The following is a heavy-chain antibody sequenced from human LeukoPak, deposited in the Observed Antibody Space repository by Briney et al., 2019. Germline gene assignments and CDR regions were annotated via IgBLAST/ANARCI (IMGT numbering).Heavy chain of an antibody. CDR1: GGTFSSYA. CDR3: ARDRQLGRYFDS. Sequence: GASVKVSCKASGGTFSSYAISWVRQAPGQGLEWMGGIIPIFGTANYAQKFQGRVTITADESTSTAYMELSSLRSEDTAVYYCARDRQLGRYFDSWGQGTLVTVSS. J-gene: IGHJ4*02. V-gene: IGHV1-69*13. CDR2: IIPIFGTA. D-gene: IGHD1-1*01.